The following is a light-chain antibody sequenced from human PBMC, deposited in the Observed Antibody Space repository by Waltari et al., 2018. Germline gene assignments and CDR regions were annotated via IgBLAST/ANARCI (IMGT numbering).Light chain of an antibody. CDR2: EDD. CDR3: QSYDGASWV. V-gene: IGLV6-57*02. Sequence: NFMLTQPHSVSESPGKTVKISCTGSSGSIARNYVQWYQQRPGSAPTTVVYEDDQRPSGVPDRFSGSIDSSSNSASLAISGLKTEDEADYYCQSYDGASWVFGGGTRLTVL. CDR1: SGSIARNY. J-gene: IGLJ3*02.